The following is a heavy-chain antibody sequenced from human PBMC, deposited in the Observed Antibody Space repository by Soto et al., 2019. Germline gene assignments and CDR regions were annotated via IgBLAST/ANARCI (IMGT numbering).Heavy chain of an antibody. V-gene: IGHV4-61*01. Sequence: QVQLRESGPGLVKPSETLSLTCTVSGGSVSAGNYYWSWIRQPPGKELEWIGYIYYSGRTNYNPSLKSRVTRSVDTSKNQVSLRLSSVTAADTAVYYCARGFGIDYWGQGTLVTVSS. D-gene: IGHD3-10*01. CDR3: ARGFGIDY. J-gene: IGHJ4*02. CDR2: IYYSGRT. CDR1: GGSVSAGNYY.